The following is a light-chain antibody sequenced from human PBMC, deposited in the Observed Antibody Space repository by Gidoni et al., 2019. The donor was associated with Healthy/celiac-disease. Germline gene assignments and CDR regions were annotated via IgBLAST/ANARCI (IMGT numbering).Light chain of an antibody. Sequence: SYELTQPPSVSVSPGQTSSITCSGDNLGEKYACWYQQKPGQYPVLVIYQDSKRPSGIPERFSGSNSGNTATLTISGTQAMDEADYYCQAWDSSTAVFGGGTKLTVL. V-gene: IGLV3-1*01. J-gene: IGLJ2*01. CDR1: NLGEKY. CDR3: QAWDSSTAV. CDR2: QDS.